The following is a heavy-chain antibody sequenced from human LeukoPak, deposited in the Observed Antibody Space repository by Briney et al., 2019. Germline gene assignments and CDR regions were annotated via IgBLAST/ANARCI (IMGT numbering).Heavy chain of an antibody. CDR1: GGSFSGYY. CDR3: ARSVSYYRNLEYFQH. Sequence: PSETLSLTXAVYGGSFSGYYWSWIRQPPGKGLEWIGEVNHSGSTNYNPSLKSRVTISVDTSKNQFSLKLSSVTAADTAVYYCARSVSYYRNLEYFQHWGPGTLVTVSS. D-gene: IGHD4-11*01. V-gene: IGHV4-34*01. J-gene: IGHJ1*01. CDR2: VNHSGST.